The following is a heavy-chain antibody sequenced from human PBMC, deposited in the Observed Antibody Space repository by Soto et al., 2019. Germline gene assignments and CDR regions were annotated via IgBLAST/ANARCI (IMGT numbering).Heavy chain of an antibody. CDR1: GFIFSNYA. D-gene: IGHD5-12*01. V-gene: IGHV3-23*01. CDR2: IRGSGGPT. Sequence: DVQLLESGGDLVQPGGSLRLSCAASGFIFSNYAMSWVRQAPRKGLEWVSLIRGSGGPTNYADSVKGRLTVSRDNSKNILLLQMNSLRAEDTAVYYCVKDFRVGYDWTHDWGQGTLVTVSS. J-gene: IGHJ4*02. CDR3: VKDFRVGYDWTHD.